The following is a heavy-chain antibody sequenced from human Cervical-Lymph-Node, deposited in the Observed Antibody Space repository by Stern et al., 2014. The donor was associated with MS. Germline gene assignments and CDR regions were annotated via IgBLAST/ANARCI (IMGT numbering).Heavy chain of an antibody. V-gene: IGHV1-69*11. CDR3: ASLLGRIAVASVDY. J-gene: IGHJ4*02. CDR1: GGTFSNYA. D-gene: IGHD6-19*01. Sequence: QVQLVQSGAEVKKPGSSVKVSCKASGGTFSNYAISWVRQAPGQGLEWMGSITPILGTANYAQKFQGRVTITAEESTSTPDMELSSLRSEDTAVYYCASLLGRIAVASVDYWGQGTLVTVSS. CDR2: ITPILGTA.